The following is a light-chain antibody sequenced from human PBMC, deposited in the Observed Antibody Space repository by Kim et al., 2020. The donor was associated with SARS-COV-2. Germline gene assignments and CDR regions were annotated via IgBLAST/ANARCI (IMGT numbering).Light chain of an antibody. CDR2: DAY. CDR1: HRVSRS. CDR3: PLSSNWPLLT. Sequence: SPGQRCPLSCRVRHRVSRSLAWYQTTPGQAPRPRISDAYNRATGIPSRFSGVGSGPDFTLTIRCPDPEVFAFYCCPLSSNWPLLTFGGGTKVDIK. V-gene: IGKV3-11*01. J-gene: IGKJ4*01.